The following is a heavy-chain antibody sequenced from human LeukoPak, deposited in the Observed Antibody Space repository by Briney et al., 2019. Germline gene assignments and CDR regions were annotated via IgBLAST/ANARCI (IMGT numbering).Heavy chain of an antibody. D-gene: IGHD3-22*01. CDR1: GYTFTSYG. Sequence: ASVKVSCKAPGYTFTSYGISWVRQAPGQGLEWMGWISAYNGNTNYAQKLQGRVTMTTDTSTSTAYMELRSLRSDDTAVYYCARGSTYYYDSSGYDPDYWGQGTLVTVSS. CDR3: ARGSTYYYDSSGYDPDY. J-gene: IGHJ4*02. CDR2: ISAYNGNT. V-gene: IGHV1-18*01.